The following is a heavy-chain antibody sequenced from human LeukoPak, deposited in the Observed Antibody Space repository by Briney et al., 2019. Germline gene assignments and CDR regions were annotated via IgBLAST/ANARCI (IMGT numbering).Heavy chain of an antibody. D-gene: IGHD6-13*01. J-gene: IGHJ4*02. CDR2: MSSDGSPN. CDR3: ARESWYRFEY. CDR1: GFFFSDYY. Sequence: GGSLRLSCAASGFFFSDYYMSWIRQTPGKGLEWIAYMSSDGSPNKYADSVKGRFTMSGDNAQNSVHLQMNSLRVDDTAIYYCARESWYRFEYWGQGTVVTVSS. V-gene: IGHV3-11*04.